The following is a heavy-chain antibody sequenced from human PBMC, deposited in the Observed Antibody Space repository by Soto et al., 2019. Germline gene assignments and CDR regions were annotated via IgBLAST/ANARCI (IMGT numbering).Heavy chain of an antibody. CDR1: GFTVSSNY. CDR3: ARLGYSGYEFAFDI. V-gene: IGHV3-53*01. D-gene: IGHD5-12*01. CDR2: IYSGGNT. Sequence: GGSLRLSCAASGFTVSSNYMNWVRQAPGKGLEWVSVIYSGGNTYYADSVKGRFTISRDNSKNTLYLQMNSLRAEDTAVYYCARLGYSGYEFAFDIWGQGTMVTVSS. J-gene: IGHJ3*02.